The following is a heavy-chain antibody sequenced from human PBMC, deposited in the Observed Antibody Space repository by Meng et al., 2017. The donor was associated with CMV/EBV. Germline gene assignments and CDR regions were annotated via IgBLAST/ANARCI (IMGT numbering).Heavy chain of an antibody. Sequence: QGERQQWCAVWLKPSQPLSLAWAVYGGSFSGYYWSWIRQPPGKGLEWIVEINHSGSTNYNPSLKSRVTISVDTSKNQFSLKLSSVTAADTAVYYCASSLTYPDYWGQGTLFTVS. CDR2: INHSGST. D-gene: IGHD2-15*01. J-gene: IGHJ4*02. CDR1: GGSFSGYY. CDR3: ASSLTYPDY. V-gene: IGHV4-34*01.